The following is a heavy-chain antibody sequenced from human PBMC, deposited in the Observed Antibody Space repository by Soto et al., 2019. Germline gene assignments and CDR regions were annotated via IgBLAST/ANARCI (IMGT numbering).Heavy chain of an antibody. D-gene: IGHD5-12*01. J-gene: IGHJ6*02. CDR1: GYTFTSYD. V-gene: IGHV1-8*01. CDR3: ARRGRRRYSGYDLSGMDV. Sequence: ASVKVSCKASGYTFTSYDINWVRQATGQGLEWMGWMNPNSGNTGYAQKFQGRVTMTRNTSISTAYMELSSLRSDDTAVYYCARRGRRRYSGYDLSGMDVWGQGTKVTVSS. CDR2: MNPNSGNT.